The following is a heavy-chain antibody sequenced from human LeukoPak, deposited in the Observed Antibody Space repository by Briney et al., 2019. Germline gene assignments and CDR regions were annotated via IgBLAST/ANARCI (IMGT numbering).Heavy chain of an antibody. D-gene: IGHD2-8*01. V-gene: IGHV3-23*01. Sequence: GGSLRLSCAAPGFTFATHAMTWVRQAPGKGLEWVSAISGSGASTYYADSVKGRFTISRDNPKNMLYLQMNSLRAEDTAMYLCAKAPLYGSDFDYWGQGTLVTVSS. CDR1: GFTFATHA. CDR3: AKAPLYGSDFDY. CDR2: ISGSGAST. J-gene: IGHJ4*02.